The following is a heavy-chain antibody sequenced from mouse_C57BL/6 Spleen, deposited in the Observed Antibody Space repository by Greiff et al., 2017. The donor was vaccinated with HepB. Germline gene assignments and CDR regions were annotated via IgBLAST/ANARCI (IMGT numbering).Heavy chain of an antibody. CDR3: ARPSCYSNYEGYAMDG. Sequence: VMLVESGPGLVQPSQSLSITCTVSGFSLTSYGVHWVRQSPGKGLEWLGVIWRGGSSDYNAAFISRLSISKDNSKSQVFFRMNSLQADDTAIYYCARPSCYSNYEGYAMDGWGKGTSVTVSS. J-gene: IGHJ4*01. CDR2: IWRGGSS. V-gene: IGHV2-2*01. D-gene: IGHD2-5*01. CDR1: GFSLTSYG.